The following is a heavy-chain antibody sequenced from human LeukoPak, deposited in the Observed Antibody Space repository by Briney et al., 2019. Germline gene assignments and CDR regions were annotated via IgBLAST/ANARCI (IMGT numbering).Heavy chain of an antibody. CDR1: GGSFSGYY. CDR2: INHSGST. J-gene: IGHJ4*02. V-gene: IGHV4-34*01. D-gene: IGHD3-22*01. Sequence: SETLSLTCAVYGGSFSGYYWSWIRQPPVKELEWIGEINHSGSTNYNPSLKSRVTISVDTSKNQFSLKLSSVTAADTAVYYCARDHYYDSSGYSDYWGQGTLVTVSS. CDR3: ARDHYYDSSGYSDY.